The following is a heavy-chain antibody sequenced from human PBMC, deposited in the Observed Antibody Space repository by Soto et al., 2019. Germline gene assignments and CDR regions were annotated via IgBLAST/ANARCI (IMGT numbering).Heavy chain of an antibody. V-gene: IGHV3-23*01. CDR2: ISGSGGST. Sequence: PGGSLRLSCAASGFTFSSYAVSWVRQAPGKGLEWVSAISGSGGSTYYADSVKGRFTISRDNSKNTLYLQMNSLRAEDTAVYYCAILPLLNCSSTSCYARLFGYWGQGTLVTVSS. J-gene: IGHJ4*02. CDR1: GFTFSSYA. CDR3: AILPLLNCSSTSCYARLFGY. D-gene: IGHD2-2*01.